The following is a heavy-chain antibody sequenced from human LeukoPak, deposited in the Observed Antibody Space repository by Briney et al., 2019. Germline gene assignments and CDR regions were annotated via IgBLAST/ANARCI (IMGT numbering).Heavy chain of an antibody. D-gene: IGHD2-15*01. CDR2: LYYGGSP. Sequence: SETLSLTCTVSGASISNSDFYWGWIRQPPGKGLEWIGTLYYGGSPLYNASLTSRVSMSVETSKNQFSLRLSSVTAADTAVYYCARASRAYCSGGSCYYWYFDLWGRGTLVTVSS. CDR1: GASISNSDFY. V-gene: IGHV4-39*07. J-gene: IGHJ2*01. CDR3: ARASRAYCSGGSCYYWYFDL.